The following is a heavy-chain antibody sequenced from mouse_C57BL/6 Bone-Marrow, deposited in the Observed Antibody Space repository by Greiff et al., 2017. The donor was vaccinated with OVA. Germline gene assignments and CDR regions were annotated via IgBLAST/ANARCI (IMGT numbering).Heavy chain of an antibody. V-gene: IGHV5-12*01. CDR1: GFTFSDYY. CDR3: ARSRGNYFAY. D-gene: IGHD2-1*01. CDR2: ISNGGGST. Sequence: EVMLVESGGGLVQPGGSLKLSCAASGFTFSDYYMYWVRQTPEKRLEWVAYISNGGGSTYYPDTVKGRFTLSRDNAKNTLYLQMSRLKSEDTAMYYCARSRGNYFAYWGQGTLVTVSA. J-gene: IGHJ3*01.